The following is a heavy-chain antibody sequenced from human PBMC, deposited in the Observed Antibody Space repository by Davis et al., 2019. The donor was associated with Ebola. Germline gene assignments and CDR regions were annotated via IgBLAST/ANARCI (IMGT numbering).Heavy chain of an antibody. CDR2: IWYDGDDK. Sequence: GESLKISCAASGFIFSSYGVHWVRQAPGKGLEWVAVIWYDGDDKYYADSVRGRFTISRDNAKNSLYLQMNSLRDEDTAVYYCARDYYYDSRPVDYFDDWGQGTLVTVSS. CDR3: ARDYYYDSRPVDYFDD. CDR1: GFIFSSYG. V-gene: IGHV3-33*01. D-gene: IGHD3-22*01. J-gene: IGHJ4*02.